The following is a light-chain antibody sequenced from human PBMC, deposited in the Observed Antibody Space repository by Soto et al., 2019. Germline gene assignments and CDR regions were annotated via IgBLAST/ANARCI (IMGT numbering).Light chain of an antibody. CDR2: AAS. V-gene: IGKV1-12*02. J-gene: IGKJ4*01. CDR1: LAISSW. CDR3: QQLSSYPST. Sequence: DIQMTQSPSSVSASVGDRVTTTCRASLAISSWLAWYQQKPGKAPNLLIYAASSLQSGVPSRFSGSGSGTDFTLTISSLQPEDFATYYCQQLSSYPSTFGGGTKVDIK.